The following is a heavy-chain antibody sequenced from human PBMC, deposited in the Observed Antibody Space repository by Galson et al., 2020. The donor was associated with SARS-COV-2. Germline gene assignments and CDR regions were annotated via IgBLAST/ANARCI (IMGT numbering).Heavy chain of an antibody. CDR1: GFTFSSYA. D-gene: IGHD3-10*01. CDR3: AKDLLLGWFGELLIR. CDR2: ISGSGGST. Sequence: GESLKISCAASGFTFSSYAMSWVRQAPGKGLEWVSAISGSGGSTYYADSVKGRFTISRDNSKNTLYLQMNSLRAKDTAVYYCAKDLLLGWFGELLIRWGQGTLVTVSS. J-gene: IGHJ4*02. V-gene: IGHV3-23*01.